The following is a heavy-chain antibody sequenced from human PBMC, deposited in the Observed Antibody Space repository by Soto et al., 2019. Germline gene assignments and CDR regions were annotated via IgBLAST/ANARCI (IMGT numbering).Heavy chain of an antibody. CDR2: IYITGST. J-gene: IGHJ3*02. V-gene: IGHV4-4*07. CDR3: ARGGRDGFDT. CDR1: DGYIGTYY. Sequence: SETLSLTCTVSDGYIGTYYWNWIRQSAGNRLEWIGRIYITGSTNFNPSLKSRVAMSVDKAKNQFSLELTSVTAADTAMYYCARGGRDGFDTWGQGTMVTVSS.